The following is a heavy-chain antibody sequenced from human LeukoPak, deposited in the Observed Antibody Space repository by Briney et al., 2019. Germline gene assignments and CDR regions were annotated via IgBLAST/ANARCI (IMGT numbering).Heavy chain of an antibody. CDR2: TRDKGNSYTT. CDR1: GLSSSDYY. CDR3: TREGSYSGPDFDS. V-gene: IGHV3-72*01. J-gene: IGHJ4*02. Sequence: PGGSLRLSCAASGLSSSDYYIDWVRQAPGKGLEWVGRTRDKGNSYTTEFAASMRGRFSISRDVSKNSVYLQMNSLKTEDTAVYYCTREGSYSGPDFDSWGQGTLVTVSS. D-gene: IGHD5-12*01.